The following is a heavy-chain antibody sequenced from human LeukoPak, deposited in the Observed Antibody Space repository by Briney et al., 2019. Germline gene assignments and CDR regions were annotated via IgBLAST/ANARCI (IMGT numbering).Heavy chain of an antibody. CDR1: GFTFSSSW. Sequence: PGGSLRLSCAASGFTFSSSWMSWVRQAPGKGLEWVANIIQDGSAKYYVDSVKGRFTISRDDAKNSLYLQMNSLRAEDTAAYYCARDLFSCSSTSCYVYWGQGTLVTVSS. D-gene: IGHD2-2*01. J-gene: IGHJ4*02. CDR2: IIQDGSAK. CDR3: ARDLFSCSSTSCYVY. V-gene: IGHV3-7*01.